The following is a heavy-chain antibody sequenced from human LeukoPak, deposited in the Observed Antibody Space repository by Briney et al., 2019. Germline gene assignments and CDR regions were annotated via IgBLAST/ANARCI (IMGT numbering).Heavy chain of an antibody. CDR1: GFTFSSYG. J-gene: IGHJ4*02. CDR2: IRYDGSSK. CDR3: AKGGDCSSISCYAFDQ. D-gene: IGHD2-2*01. Sequence: GGSLRLSCVASGFTFSSYGMHWVRQAPGKGLEWVASIRYDGSSKYYADSVKGRFTISRDNSGSTLYLHMDSLRAEDTAVYYCAKGGDCSSISCYAFDQWGQGTLVSVSS. V-gene: IGHV3-30*02.